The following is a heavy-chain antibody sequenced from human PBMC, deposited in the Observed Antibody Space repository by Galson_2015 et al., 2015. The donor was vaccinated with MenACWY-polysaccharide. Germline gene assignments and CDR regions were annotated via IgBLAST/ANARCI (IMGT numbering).Heavy chain of an antibody. D-gene: IGHD6-13*01. CDR2: IRTDGRK. V-gene: IGHV3-30*02. Sequence: SLRLACAGSGFNFGGNGLHWVRQAPGKGLEWVALIRTDGRKHYPDAVKGRFTISRDNSKNTLYLQMNSLRPEDTAVYYCARNPSRLDIAAASHWGQGALVSVSS. J-gene: IGHJ4*02. CDR3: ARNPSRLDIAAASH. CDR1: GFNFGGNG.